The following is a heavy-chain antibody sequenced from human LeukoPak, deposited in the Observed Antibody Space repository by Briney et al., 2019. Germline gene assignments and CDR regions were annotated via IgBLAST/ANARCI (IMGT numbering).Heavy chain of an antibody. CDR3: ARGPRAAADDY. D-gene: IGHD6-13*01. V-gene: IGHV1-3*01. Sequence: ASVKVSCKASGYTFINFAINWGRQAPGQRPEWMGWINAGNGNTKYSQKFQGRVTITRDTSASTAYMELSSLTSEDTAVYYCARGPRAAADDYWGQGTLVTVSP. CDR2: INAGNGNT. J-gene: IGHJ4*02. CDR1: GYTFINFA.